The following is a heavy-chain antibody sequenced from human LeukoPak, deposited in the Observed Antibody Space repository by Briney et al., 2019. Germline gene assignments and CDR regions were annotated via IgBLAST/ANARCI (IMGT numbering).Heavy chain of an antibody. CDR3: ARWIVVVPARWFDP. V-gene: IGHV3-74*01. J-gene: IGHJ5*02. D-gene: IGHD2-2*01. CDR1: GFTFSSYA. CDR2: INSAGSST. Sequence: GGSLRLSCAASGFTFSSYAMSWVRQAPGKGLVWVSRINSAGSSTSYADSVKGRFTISRDNAKNTLYLQMNSLRAEDTAVYYCARWIVVVPARWFDPWGQGTLVTVSS.